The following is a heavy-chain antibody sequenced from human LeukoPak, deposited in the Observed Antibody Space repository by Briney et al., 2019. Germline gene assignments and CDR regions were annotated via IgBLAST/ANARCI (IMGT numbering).Heavy chain of an antibody. J-gene: IGHJ3*02. V-gene: IGHV3-66*01. CDR1: GFTVSSNH. CDR3: ARGYIYGYGAFDM. D-gene: IGHD5-18*01. Sequence: GGSLRLSCVASGFTVSSNHMSWVRQTPGKGLEWVSIIYSGGKTYYAGSVKGRFTISRDRSKNTLHLQMNSLRAEDTAVYYCARGYIYGYGAFDMWGQGTVVTVSS. CDR2: IYSGGKT.